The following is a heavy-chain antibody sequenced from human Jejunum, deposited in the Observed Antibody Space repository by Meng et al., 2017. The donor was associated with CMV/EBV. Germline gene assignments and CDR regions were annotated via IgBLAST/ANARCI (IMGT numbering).Heavy chain of an antibody. D-gene: IGHD6-13*01. CDR3: ARLSAAGNYFYYYGLDG. CDR1: DYA. Sequence: DYAMTWVRQAPGKGLEWVGFIRVEASGGTTEYAASVKGRFTISRDNANNSLYLHMNSLRAEDTAVYYCARLSAAGNYFYYYGLDGWGPGTRVTVSS. CDR2: IRVEASGGTT. V-gene: IGHV3-49*04. J-gene: IGHJ6*02.